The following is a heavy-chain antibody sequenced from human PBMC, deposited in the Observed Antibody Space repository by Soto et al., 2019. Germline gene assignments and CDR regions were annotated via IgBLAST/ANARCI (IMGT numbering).Heavy chain of an antibody. CDR3: ADQQLRYYGMDV. D-gene: IGHD4-4*01. J-gene: IGHJ6*02. CDR2: INPSGGST. V-gene: IGHV1-46*01. Sequence: ASVKLSCKASGYTFTSYYMHWVRQAPGQGLEWMGIINPSGGSTSYAQKFQGRVTMTRDTSTSTVYMELSSLRSEDTAVYYCADQQLRYYGMDVWGQGTTVTVSS. CDR1: GYTFTSYY.